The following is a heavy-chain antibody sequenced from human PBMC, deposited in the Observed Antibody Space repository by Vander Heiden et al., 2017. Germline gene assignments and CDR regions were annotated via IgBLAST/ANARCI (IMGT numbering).Heavy chain of an antibody. D-gene: IGHD6-19*01. CDR2: ISWNSGSI. Sequence: EVRLVGSGGGLVQPGRSLSLSCAASGFPFDDYAMHWVRQAPGKGLEWVSGISWNSGSIGYADSVKGRFTISRDNAKNSLYLQMNSLRAEDTALYYCAKDPRGIAVAGTNYFDYWGQGTLVTVSS. V-gene: IGHV3-9*01. CDR3: AKDPRGIAVAGTNYFDY. J-gene: IGHJ4*02. CDR1: GFPFDDYA.